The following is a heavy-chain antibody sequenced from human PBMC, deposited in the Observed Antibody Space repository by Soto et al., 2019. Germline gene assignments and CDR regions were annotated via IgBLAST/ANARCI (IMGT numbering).Heavy chain of an antibody. J-gene: IGHJ4*02. Sequence: ASVKVSCKASGYTFTHYYIHWVRQAPGQGLEWMGIINPNGGITTYAQKFRAGFTMTRDTSTSTVYLELSSLRSEDSAVYYCANSVNSAMAFDYWGQGTLVSVSS. CDR2: INPNGGIT. CDR1: GYTFTHYY. D-gene: IGHD5-18*01. CDR3: ANSVNSAMAFDY. V-gene: IGHV1-46*01.